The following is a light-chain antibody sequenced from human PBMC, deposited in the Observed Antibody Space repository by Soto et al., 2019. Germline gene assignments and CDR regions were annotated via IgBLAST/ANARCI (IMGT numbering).Light chain of an antibody. CDR2: DVS. CDR1: QSINIW. J-gene: IGKJ1*01. V-gene: IGKV1-5*01. CDR3: QQYQTYWT. Sequence: DIQMTQTHSILCVSEEKRVTITFRASQSINIWLAWYQQKPGEAPKLLISDVSTLQSGVPSRFSGSGSCTEYTLTNSILLPSDFATYSCQQYQTYWTFGQGTKVDIK.